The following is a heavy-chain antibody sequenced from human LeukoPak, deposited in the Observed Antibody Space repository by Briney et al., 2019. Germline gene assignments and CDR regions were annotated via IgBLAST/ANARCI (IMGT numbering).Heavy chain of an antibody. Sequence: GGSLRLSCAASGFIFSNYGMHWVRQAPGKGLEWVAVISYDGSNKYYADSVKGRFTISRDSSKNTLYLQMNSLRAEDTAVYYCAKAETMTQRGYFDYWGQGTLVTVS. D-gene: IGHD1-1*01. CDR3: AKAETMTQRGYFDY. V-gene: IGHV3-30*18. CDR1: GFIFSNYG. J-gene: IGHJ4*02. CDR2: ISYDGSNK.